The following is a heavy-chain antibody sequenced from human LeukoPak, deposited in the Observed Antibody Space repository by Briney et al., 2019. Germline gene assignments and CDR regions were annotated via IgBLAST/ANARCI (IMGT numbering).Heavy chain of an antibody. CDR3: ARGLSGSYWY. CDR1: GGSISSGGYS. D-gene: IGHD1-26*01. CDR2: IYHSGST. Sequence: SETLSLTRAVSGGSISSGGYSWSWIRQPPGKGLEWIGYIYHSGSTYYNPSLKSRVTISVDRSKNQFSLKLSSVTAADTAVYYCARGLSGSYWYWGQGTLVTVSS. J-gene: IGHJ4*02. V-gene: IGHV4-30-2*01.